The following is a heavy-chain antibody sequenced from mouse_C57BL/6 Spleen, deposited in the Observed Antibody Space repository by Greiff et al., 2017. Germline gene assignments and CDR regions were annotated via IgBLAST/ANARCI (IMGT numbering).Heavy chain of an antibody. CDR2: ISYDGSN. Sequence: EVKLVESGPGLVKPSQSLSLTCSVTGYSITSGYYWNWIRQFPGNKLEWMGFISYDGSNNYNSSLKNRISITRDTSKNQFFLKLNSVTTEDTATYYSARVPYYGNYDWYSDVWGTGTTVTVSS. CDR1: GYSITSGYY. D-gene: IGHD2-10*01. J-gene: IGHJ1*03. V-gene: IGHV3-6*01. CDR3: ARVPYYGNYDWYSDV.